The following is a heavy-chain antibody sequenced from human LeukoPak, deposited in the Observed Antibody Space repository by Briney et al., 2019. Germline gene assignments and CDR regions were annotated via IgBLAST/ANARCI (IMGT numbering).Heavy chain of an antibody. D-gene: IGHD2-21*01. CDR2: ISGSGVST. Sequence: GGSLRLSCAASGFTFSSYAMSWVRQAPGKGLEWVSAISGSGVSTYYADSVEGRFPISRDTSKNTLYLQMISLKAEDTAIYYCAKDRLPCSGNCNPDYYFDSWGQGALVTVSS. CDR1: GFTFSSYA. CDR3: AKDRLPCSGNCNPDYYFDS. J-gene: IGHJ4*02. V-gene: IGHV3-23*01.